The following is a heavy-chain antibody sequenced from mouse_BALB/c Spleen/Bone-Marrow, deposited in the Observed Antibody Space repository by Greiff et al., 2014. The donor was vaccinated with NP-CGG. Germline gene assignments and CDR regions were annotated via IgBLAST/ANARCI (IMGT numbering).Heavy chain of an antibody. CDR3: ARFPIYYGNYGAMDY. CDR2: IAPGSGST. CDR1: GYTFTSYW. V-gene: IGHV1S41*01. J-gene: IGHJ4*01. Sequence: DLVKPGASVKLSCKASGYTFTSYWINWIKQRPGQGLEWIGRIAPGSGSTYYNEMFKGKATLTVDTSSSTAYIQLSSLSSEDSAVYFCARFPIYYGNYGAMDYWGQGTSVTGSS. D-gene: IGHD2-1*01.